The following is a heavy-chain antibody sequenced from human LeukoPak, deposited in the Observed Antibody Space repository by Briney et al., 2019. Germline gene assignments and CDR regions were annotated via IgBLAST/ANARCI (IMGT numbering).Heavy chain of an antibody. CDR2: IIPIFGTA. D-gene: IGHD6-19*01. CDR1: GGTFSSYA. Sequence: SVKVSCKASGGTFSSYAISWVRQAPGHGLEWMGRIIPIFGTANYAQKFQGRVTITADKSTSTAYMELSSLRSEDTAVYYCARAQSIAVAGTYWFDPWGQGTLVTVSS. J-gene: IGHJ5*02. CDR3: ARAQSIAVAGTYWFDP. V-gene: IGHV1-69*06.